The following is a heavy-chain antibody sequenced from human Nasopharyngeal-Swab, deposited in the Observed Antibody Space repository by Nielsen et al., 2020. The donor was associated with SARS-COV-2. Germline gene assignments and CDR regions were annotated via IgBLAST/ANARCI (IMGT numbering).Heavy chain of an antibody. Sequence: GESLKISCAASGFTFSSYGMHWVRQAPGKGLGWVAVIWYDGSNKYYADSVKGRFTISRDNSKNTLYLQMNSLRAEDTAVYYCARFSDSGSYPGYWGQGTLVTVSS. CDR3: ARFSDSGSYPGY. CDR2: IWYDGSNK. V-gene: IGHV3-33*01. D-gene: IGHD1-26*01. J-gene: IGHJ4*02. CDR1: GFTFSSYG.